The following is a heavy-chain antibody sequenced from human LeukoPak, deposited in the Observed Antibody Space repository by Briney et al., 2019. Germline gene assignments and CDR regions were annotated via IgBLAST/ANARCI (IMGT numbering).Heavy chain of an antibody. CDR2: ISYSGNT. Sequence: SETLSLTCTVSGGSIISSDYHWGWVRQPPGKGLKWIGTISYSGNTDYNPSLRSRVTISVDTSNNQFSLRLGSVTAADTAIYHCARHCCSAPSKRVFDIWGQGTMVTVSS. V-gene: IGHV4-39*01. D-gene: IGHD2-15*01. CDR1: GGSIISSDYH. CDR3: ARHCCSAPSKRVFDI. J-gene: IGHJ3*02.